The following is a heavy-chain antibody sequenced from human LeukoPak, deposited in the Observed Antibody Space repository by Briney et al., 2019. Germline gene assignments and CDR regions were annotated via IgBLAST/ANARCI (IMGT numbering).Heavy chain of an antibody. CDR3: ARHTAARPYYYYYYMDV. J-gene: IGHJ6*03. D-gene: IGHD6-6*01. CDR1: GYSFTNYW. Sequence: GESLKISCKGSGYSFTNYWIGWVRQMPGKGLEWMGIIYPGDSDTRYSPSFQGQVTISADKSISTAYLQWSSLKASDTAMYYCARHTAARPYYYYYYMDVWGQGTLVTVSS. CDR2: IYPGDSDT. V-gene: IGHV5-51*01.